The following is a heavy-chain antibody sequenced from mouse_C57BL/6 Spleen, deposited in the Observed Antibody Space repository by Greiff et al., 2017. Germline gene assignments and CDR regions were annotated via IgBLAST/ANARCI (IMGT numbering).Heavy chain of an antibody. J-gene: IGHJ4*01. CDR2: ISSGSSTI. Sequence: DVKVEESGGGLVKPGGSLKLSCAASGFTFSDYGMHWVRQAPEKGLEWVAYISSGSSTIYYADTVKGRFTISRDNAKNTLFLQMTSLRSEDTAMYYCARGDDYDEDYYAMDYWGQGTSVTVSS. V-gene: IGHV5-17*01. CDR3: ARGDDYDEDYYAMDY. CDR1: GFTFSDYG. D-gene: IGHD2-4*01.